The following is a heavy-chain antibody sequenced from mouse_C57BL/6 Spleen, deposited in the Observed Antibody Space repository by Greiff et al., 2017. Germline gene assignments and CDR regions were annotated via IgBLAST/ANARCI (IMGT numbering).Heavy chain of an antibody. D-gene: IGHD2-3*01. CDR2: IYPSDSET. Sequence: QVQLQQPGAELVRPGSSVKLSCKASGYTFTSYWMDWVKQRPGQGLEWIGNIYPSDSETHYNQKFKDKATLTVDKSSSTAYMQLSSLTSEDSAVYYCARGAYDYLDYWGQGTTLTVSS. CDR1: GYTFTSYW. J-gene: IGHJ2*01. V-gene: IGHV1-61*01. CDR3: ARGAYDYLDY.